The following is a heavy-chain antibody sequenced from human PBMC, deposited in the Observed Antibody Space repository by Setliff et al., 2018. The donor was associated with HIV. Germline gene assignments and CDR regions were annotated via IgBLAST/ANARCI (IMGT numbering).Heavy chain of an antibody. D-gene: IGHD7-27*01. CDR3: IRRRRAPGAADLESY. CDR2: TYPGDSTT. V-gene: IGHV5-51*01. CDR1: GYSFSDYW. Sequence: GESLKISCKASGYSFSDYWIGWVRQMPGKGLEWMGVTYPGDSTTRYSPSLEGQVTISADRSINTAFLQWSSLEASDTAMYYCIRRRRAPGAADLESYWGQGTLVPSPQ. J-gene: IGHJ4*02.